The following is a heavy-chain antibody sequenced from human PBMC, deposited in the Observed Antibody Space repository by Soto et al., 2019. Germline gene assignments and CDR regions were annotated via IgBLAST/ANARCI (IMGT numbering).Heavy chain of an antibody. CDR2: ISSSSIYI. Sequence: GGSLRLSCAASGFTFSSYSMNWVRQAPGKGLEWVSSISSSSIYIYYATSLKGRFTISRDNAKNSLYLQMNSLRAEDTAVYYCARQPSGTYLLHWGQGTMVTVSS. CDR3: ARQPSGTYLLH. CDR1: GFTFSSYS. J-gene: IGHJ3*01. D-gene: IGHD2-15*01. V-gene: IGHV3-21*01.